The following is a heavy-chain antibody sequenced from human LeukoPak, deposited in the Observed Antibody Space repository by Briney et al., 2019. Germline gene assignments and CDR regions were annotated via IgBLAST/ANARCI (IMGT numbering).Heavy chain of an antibody. CDR1: GFTFSSYW. V-gene: IGHV3-7*01. J-gene: IGHJ4*02. CDR3: ARSPHLPLEYYYDSSGYWYYFDY. Sequence: GGSLRLSCAASGFTFSSYWMSWVRQAPGKGLESVANIKQDGSEKYYVDSVKGRFTISRDNAKNSLYLQMNSLRAEDTAVYYCARSPHLPLEYYYDSSGYWYYFDYWGQGTLVTVSS. D-gene: IGHD3-22*01. CDR2: IKQDGSEK.